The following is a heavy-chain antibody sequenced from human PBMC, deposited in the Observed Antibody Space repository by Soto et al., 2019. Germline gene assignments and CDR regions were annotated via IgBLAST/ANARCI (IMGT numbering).Heavy chain of an antibody. CDR2: INHSGST. V-gene: IGHV4-34*01. D-gene: IGHD6-19*01. CDR1: GGSFSGYY. J-gene: IGHJ4*02. Sequence: SETLSLTCAVYGGSFSGYYWSWIRQPPGKGLEWIGEINHSGSTNYNPSLKSRVTISVDTSKNQFSLKLSSVTAADTAVYYCARLGIYGGWYFDYWGQGTLVTVSS. CDR3: ARLGIYGGWYFDY.